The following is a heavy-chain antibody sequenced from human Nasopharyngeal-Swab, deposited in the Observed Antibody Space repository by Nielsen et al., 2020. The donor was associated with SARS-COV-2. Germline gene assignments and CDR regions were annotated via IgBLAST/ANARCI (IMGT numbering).Heavy chain of an antibody. CDR3: ARVTPRRNGATFSIDY. CDR1: GGSFSGYY. D-gene: IGHD1-26*01. V-gene: IGHV4-34*01. Sequence: SETLSLTCAVYGGSFSGYYWSWIRQPPRKGLEWIGEINHSGSTNYNPSLKSRVTISVDTSKNQFSLKLSSVTAADTAVYYCARVTPRRNGATFSIDYWGQGTLVTVSS. J-gene: IGHJ4*02. CDR2: INHSGST.